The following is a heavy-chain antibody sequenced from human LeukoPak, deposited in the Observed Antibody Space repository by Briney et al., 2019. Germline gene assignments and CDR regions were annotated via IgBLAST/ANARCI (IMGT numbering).Heavy chain of an antibody. CDR1: GFTFTSSA. D-gene: IGHD6-19*01. CDR2: IVVGSGNT. CDR3: ARRPGYSSPIDY. J-gene: IGHJ4*02. V-gene: IGHV1-58*01. Sequence: SVKVSCKASGFTFTSSAVQWVRQARGQRLEWIGWIVVGSGNTNYAQKFQERVTITRDMSTSTAYMELSSVTAADTAVYYCARRPGYSSPIDYWGQGTLVTVSS.